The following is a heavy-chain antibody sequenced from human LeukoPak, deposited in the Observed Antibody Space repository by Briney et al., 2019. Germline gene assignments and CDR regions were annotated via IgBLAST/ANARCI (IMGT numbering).Heavy chain of an antibody. CDR1: GGSISSSSYY. CDR3: ARHQYCCSSTSCSGNWFDP. V-gene: IGHV4-39*01. CDR2: IYYSGST. J-gene: IGHJ5*02. Sequence: PSETLSLTCTVSGGSISSSSYYWGWIRQPPGKGLEWIGSIYYSGSTYYNPSLKSRVTISVDTSKNQFSLKLSSVTAADTAVYYCARHQYCCSSTSCSGNWFDPWGQGTLVTVSS. D-gene: IGHD2-2*01.